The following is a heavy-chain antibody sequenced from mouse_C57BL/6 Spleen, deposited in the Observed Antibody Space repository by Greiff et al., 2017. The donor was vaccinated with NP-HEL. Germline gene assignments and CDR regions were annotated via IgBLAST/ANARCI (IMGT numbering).Heavy chain of an antibody. D-gene: IGHD3-2*02. CDR2: IYPGDGDT. J-gene: IGHJ4*01. CDR3: ARADSSGPYYYAMDY. V-gene: IGHV1-82*01. Sequence: QVHVKQSGPELVKPGASVKISCKASGYAFSSSWMNWVKQRPGKGLEWIGRIYPGDGDTNYNGKFKGKATLTADKSSSTAYMQLSSLTSEDSAVYFCARADSSGPYYYAMDYWGQGTSVTVSS. CDR1: GYAFSSSW.